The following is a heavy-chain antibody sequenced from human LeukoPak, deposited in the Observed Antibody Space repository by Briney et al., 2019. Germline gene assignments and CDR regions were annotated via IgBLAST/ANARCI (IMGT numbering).Heavy chain of an antibody. J-gene: IGHJ4*02. CDR1: GGTFSSYA. V-gene: IGHV1-69*05. CDR3: ACLRFGVYYYFDY. D-gene: IGHD3-3*01. Sequence: ASVKVSCKASGGTFSSYAISWVRQAPGQGLEWMGGIIPIFGTANYAQKFQDRVTITTDESTSTAYMELSSLRSEDTAVYYCACLRFGVYYYFDYWGQGTLVTVSS. CDR2: IIPIFGTA.